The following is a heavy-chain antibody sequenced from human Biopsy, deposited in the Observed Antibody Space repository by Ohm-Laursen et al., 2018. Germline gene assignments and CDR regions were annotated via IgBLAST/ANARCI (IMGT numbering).Heavy chain of an antibody. Sequence: GTLSLTCTVSGGSISSDYWSWIRQPPGKGLEWIGYIYYSGSTNYNPSLKSRVTISVDTSKNQFSLRLNSVTAADTAVYYCARATSSTGWAYYYFYGMDVWGQGTTVTVSS. CDR2: IYYSGST. D-gene: IGHD2-2*01. J-gene: IGHJ6*02. CDR3: ARATSSTGWAYYYFYGMDV. V-gene: IGHV4-59*01. CDR1: GGSISSDY.